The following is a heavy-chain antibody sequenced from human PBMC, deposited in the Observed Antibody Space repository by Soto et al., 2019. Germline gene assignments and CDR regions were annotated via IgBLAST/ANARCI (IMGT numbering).Heavy chain of an antibody. CDR2: IIPIFGTA. D-gene: IGHD1-20*01. CDR1: GGTFSSYA. J-gene: IGHJ6*02. V-gene: IGHV1-69*01. Sequence: QVQLVQSGAEVKKPGSSVKVSCKASGGTFSSYAISWVRQAPGQGLEWMGGIIPIFGTANYAQKFQGRVTITADESTSTAYMELSSLRSEDTGVYYCARVPTPTITMYYYYGMEVWGQGTTVTVSS. CDR3: ARVPTPTITMYYYYGMEV.